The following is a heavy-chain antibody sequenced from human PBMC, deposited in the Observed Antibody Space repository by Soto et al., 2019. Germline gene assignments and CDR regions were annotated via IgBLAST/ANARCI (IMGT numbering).Heavy chain of an antibody. CDR2: INPSGGST. V-gene: IGHV1-46*01. CDR1: GYTFTSDY. CDR3: ARSGYCSSTSCRPYYYGMDV. D-gene: IGHD2-2*03. Sequence: VSVKGSCKASGYTFTSDYMHWFRQAPGQGLAGMGIINPSGGSTSYAQKFQGRVTITRDTSTSTVYMELSSLRSEDTAVYYCARSGYCSSTSCRPYYYGMDVWGQGTTVTVSS. J-gene: IGHJ6*02.